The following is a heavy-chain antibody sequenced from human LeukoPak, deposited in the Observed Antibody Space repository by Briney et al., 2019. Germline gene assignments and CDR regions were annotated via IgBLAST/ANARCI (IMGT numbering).Heavy chain of an antibody. CDR2: ISAYNGNT. CDR1: GYTFTSYG. CDR3: ARAQQPYYYGSGSTFYYYGMDV. Sequence: ASVKVSCKASGYTFTSYGISWVRQAPGQGLEWMGWISAYNGNTNYAQKFQGRVTITADKSTSTAYMELSSLRSEDTAVYYCARAQQPYYYGSGSTFYYYGMDVWGQGTTVTVSS. V-gene: IGHV1-18*01. J-gene: IGHJ6*02. D-gene: IGHD3-10*01.